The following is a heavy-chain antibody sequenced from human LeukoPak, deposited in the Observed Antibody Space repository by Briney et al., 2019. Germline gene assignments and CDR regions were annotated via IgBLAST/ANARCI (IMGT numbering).Heavy chain of an antibody. V-gene: IGHV3-48*03. Sequence: GGSLRLSCAASGFTFNSYEMNWARQAPGKGLEWVSYVSSSGSTIYYADSVKGRFTISRDNAKNSLYLQMNSLRAEDTAVYYCARDVAPIEYWGQGTLVTVSS. CDR1: GFTFNSYE. J-gene: IGHJ4*02. CDR3: ARDVAPIEY. CDR2: VSSSGSTI.